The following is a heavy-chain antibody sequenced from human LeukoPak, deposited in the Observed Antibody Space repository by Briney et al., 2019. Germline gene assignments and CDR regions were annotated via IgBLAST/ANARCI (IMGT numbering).Heavy chain of an antibody. D-gene: IGHD3-10*01. V-gene: IGHV4-59*01. Sequence: SETLSLTCTVSGGSISSYYWSWVRQPPGKGLEWIGYMDYSGSTNHNPSLKSRVTISVDTSKNQFSLKLSSVTAADTAVYYCARSGDYYGSGSYYRFDPWGQGTLVTVSS. CDR1: GGSISSYY. CDR3: ARSGDYYGSGSYYRFDP. J-gene: IGHJ5*02. CDR2: MDYSGST.